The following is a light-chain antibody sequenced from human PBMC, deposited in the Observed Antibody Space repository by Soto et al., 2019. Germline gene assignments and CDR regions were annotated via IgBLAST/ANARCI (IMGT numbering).Light chain of an antibody. J-gene: IGLJ3*02. CDR1: NSDVGNYNF. V-gene: IGLV2-11*01. Sequence: QSALTQPRSVSGSPGQAVTISCTGTNSDVGNYNFVSWYQHHPGKAPKLMIYDDTKRPSGVPDRFSGSKSGNTASLTISGLQPEDEADYYCCTYAGSFHQFGGGTKVTVL. CDR2: DDT. CDR3: CTYAGSFHQ.